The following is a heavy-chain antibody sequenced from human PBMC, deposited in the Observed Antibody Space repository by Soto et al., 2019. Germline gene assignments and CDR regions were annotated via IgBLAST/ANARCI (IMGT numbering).Heavy chain of an antibody. V-gene: IGHV1-69*12. CDR2: IIPNFGTA. Sequence: QVQLVQSGAEVKKPGSSVKVSCKASGGTFSSYAISWVRQAPGQGLEWMGGIIPNFGTANYAQKFQGRVTITADESTSTAYMELSSLRSEDTAVYYCARGYQLLRYYYYGMDVWGQGTTVTVSS. D-gene: IGHD2-2*01. J-gene: IGHJ6*02. CDR1: GGTFSSYA. CDR3: ARGYQLLRYYYYGMDV.